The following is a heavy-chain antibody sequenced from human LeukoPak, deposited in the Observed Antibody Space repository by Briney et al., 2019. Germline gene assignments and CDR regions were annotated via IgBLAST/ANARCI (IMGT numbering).Heavy chain of an antibody. Sequence: PGGSLRPSCAASGFTFTNSAMGWVRQAPGKGLEWVSRISASGGSTYYADSVKGRFTLSRDNSKNTLYLQMNSLRVEDTAIYYCAKARSGWYLFDYWGQETLVTVSS. CDR3: AKARSGWYLFDY. CDR2: ISASGGST. V-gene: IGHV3-23*01. J-gene: IGHJ4*02. CDR1: GFTFTNSA. D-gene: IGHD6-19*01.